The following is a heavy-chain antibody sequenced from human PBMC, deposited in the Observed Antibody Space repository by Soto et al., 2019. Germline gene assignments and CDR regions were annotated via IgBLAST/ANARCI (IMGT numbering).Heavy chain of an antibody. D-gene: IGHD2-2*01. Sequence: GESLKISCKASGYSFTSYWIAWVRQMPGKGLEWMGIIYPGDSDTRYSPSFQGQVTISADRSISTAYLHWSSLKASDTAMYYCAREGGYCSSTSCQGIDYWGQGTLVTGSS. CDR3: AREGGYCSSTSCQGIDY. CDR1: GYSFTSYW. CDR2: IYPGDSDT. J-gene: IGHJ4*02. V-gene: IGHV5-51*01.